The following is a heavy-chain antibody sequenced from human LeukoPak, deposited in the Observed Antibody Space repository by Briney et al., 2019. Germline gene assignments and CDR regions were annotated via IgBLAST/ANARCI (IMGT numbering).Heavy chain of an antibody. CDR2: INHSGST. J-gene: IGHJ4*02. D-gene: IGHD5-24*01. Sequence: SETLSLTCAVYGGSFSGYYWSWIRQPPGKGLEWIGEINHSGSTNYNPSLKSRVTISVDTSKNQFSLKLSSVTAADTAVYYCAKAVEMATMKIRYFDFWGQGTLVTVSS. CDR3: AKAVEMATMKIRYFDF. V-gene: IGHV4-34*01. CDR1: GGSFSGYY.